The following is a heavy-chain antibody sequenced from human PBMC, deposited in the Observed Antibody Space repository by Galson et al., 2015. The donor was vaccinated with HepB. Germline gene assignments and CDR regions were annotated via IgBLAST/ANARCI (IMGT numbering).Heavy chain of an antibody. Sequence: SLRLSCAASGFTFSDYYMSWIRQAPGKGLEWVSYISSSSSYTNYADSVKGRFTISRDNAKNSLYLQMNSLRAEDTAVYYCARTRLDYGDTYFDYWGQGTLVTVSS. V-gene: IGHV3-11*06. CDR2: ISSSSSYT. CDR1: GFTFSDYY. J-gene: IGHJ4*02. CDR3: ARTRLDYGDTYFDY. D-gene: IGHD4-17*01.